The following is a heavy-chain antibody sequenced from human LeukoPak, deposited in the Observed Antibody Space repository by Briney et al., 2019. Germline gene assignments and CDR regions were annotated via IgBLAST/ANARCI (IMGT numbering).Heavy chain of an antibody. V-gene: IGHV1-24*01. J-gene: IGHJ4*02. Sequence: ASVKVSCKVSGYTLTALSMHWVRQAPGKGLERMGGFDLEGGKTIYAQNLQGRVTMTEDTSTDTAYMELRSLRSEDTAVYYCATDGNWGNFDFWGQGTLVTVSS. D-gene: IGHD7-27*01. CDR2: FDLEGGKT. CDR3: ATDGNWGNFDF. CDR1: GYTLTALS.